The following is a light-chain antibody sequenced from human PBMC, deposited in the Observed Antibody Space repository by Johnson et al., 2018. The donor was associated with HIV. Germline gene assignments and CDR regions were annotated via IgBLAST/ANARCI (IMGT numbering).Light chain of an antibody. Sequence: QSVLTQPPSVSVAPGQKVTISCSGSSSNIGNNYVSWYQQLPGTAPKLLIYENNKRPSGIPDRFSGSKSGTSATLGITGLQTGDEADYYCGTWDSSLNVFGTGTKVTVL. CDR1: SSNIGNNY. J-gene: IGLJ1*01. CDR3: GTWDSSLNV. V-gene: IGLV1-51*02. CDR2: ENN.